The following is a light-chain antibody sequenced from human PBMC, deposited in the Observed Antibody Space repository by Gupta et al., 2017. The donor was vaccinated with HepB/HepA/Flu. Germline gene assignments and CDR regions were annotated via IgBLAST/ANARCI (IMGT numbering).Light chain of an antibody. Sequence: EVLLTQSPGPLSLSPGERGTLSCRASQTISINFLVWYQQKPGQAPRLLFYATSRAADVPAGFCGSGAGTDVTPTTDRREPEDVSVDYCHQYAASPHTFGQGTKVEIK. J-gene: IGKJ1*01. V-gene: IGKV3-20*01. CDR1: QTISINF. CDR2: ATS. CDR3: HQYAASPHT.